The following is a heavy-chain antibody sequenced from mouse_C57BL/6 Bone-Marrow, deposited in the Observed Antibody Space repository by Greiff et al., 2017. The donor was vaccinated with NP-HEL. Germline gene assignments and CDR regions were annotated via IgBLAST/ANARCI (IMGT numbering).Heavy chain of an antibody. V-gene: IGHV5-17*01. Sequence: EVQLVESGGGLVKPGGSLKLSCAASGFTFSDYGMHWVRQAPEKGLEWVAYISSGSSTIYYADTVKGRFTISRDNAKNTLFLQMTSLRSEDTAMYYCARPGYYDYLAWFAYWGQGTLVTVSA. CDR3: ARPGYYDYLAWFAY. CDR1: GFTFSDYG. D-gene: IGHD2-4*01. CDR2: ISSGSSTI. J-gene: IGHJ3*01.